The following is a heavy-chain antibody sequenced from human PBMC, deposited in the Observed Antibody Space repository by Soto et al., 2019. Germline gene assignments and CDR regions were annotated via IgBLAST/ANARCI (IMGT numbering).Heavy chain of an antibody. Sequence: QVQLVQSGAEVKKPGASVKVSCKASGYTFTSYAMHWVRQAPGQRLEWVGWINAGNGKTKYSQKFQGRVTITRDTSASTVYMELSSLRAEDTAVYYCARDVGVGAASDYWGQGTLVTVSS. CDR2: INAGNGKT. CDR3: ARDVGVGAASDY. CDR1: GYTFTSYA. V-gene: IGHV1-3*01. D-gene: IGHD1-26*01. J-gene: IGHJ4*02.